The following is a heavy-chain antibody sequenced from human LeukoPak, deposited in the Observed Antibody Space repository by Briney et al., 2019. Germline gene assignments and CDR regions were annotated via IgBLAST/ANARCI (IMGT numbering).Heavy chain of an antibody. CDR3: ARGLDGYRLDP. D-gene: IGHD5-18*01. CDR2: IYNIETT. CDR1: GGSMVNYH. J-gene: IGHJ5*02. V-gene: IGHV4-59*01. Sequence: SETLSLTCTVSGGSMVNYHWTWIRQPPGKEPEYIGYIYNIETTYNNPSLMGRVTVSVDMSSRQFSLKLKSVTAADTAVYYCARGLDGYRLDPWGQGIMVTVSS.